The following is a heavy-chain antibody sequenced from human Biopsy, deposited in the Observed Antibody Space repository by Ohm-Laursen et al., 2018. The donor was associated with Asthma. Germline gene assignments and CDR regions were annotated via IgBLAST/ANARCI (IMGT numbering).Heavy chain of an antibody. CDR1: GYTFTSYY. CDR3: ARDGPVGAPSDY. CDR2: ISAYNGNT. Sequence: SVKVSCKVSGYTFTSYYMHWVRQAPGQGLEWMGWISAYNGNTNYAQKLQGRVTMTTDTSTSTAYMELRSLRSDDAAVYYCARDGPVGAPSDYWGQGTLVTVSS. V-gene: IGHV1-18*04. D-gene: IGHD1-26*01. J-gene: IGHJ4*02.